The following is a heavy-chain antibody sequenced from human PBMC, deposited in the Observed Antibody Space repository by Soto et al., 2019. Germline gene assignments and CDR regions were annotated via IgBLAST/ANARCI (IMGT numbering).Heavy chain of an antibody. D-gene: IGHD2-15*01. CDR3: ARGDRGGQGSPARYYYSGLDV. CDR1: GFTFSSYA. J-gene: IGHJ6*02. CDR2: VSAGGDMT. V-gene: IGHV3-23*01. Sequence: PGGSLRLSCAASGFTFSSYAMSWVRQAPGKGLEWVSSVSAGGDMTYYSDSVKGRFTISRDNSNNALFLQMNSLRAEDTALYYCARGDRGGQGSPARYYYSGLDVWGQGTTVTVSS.